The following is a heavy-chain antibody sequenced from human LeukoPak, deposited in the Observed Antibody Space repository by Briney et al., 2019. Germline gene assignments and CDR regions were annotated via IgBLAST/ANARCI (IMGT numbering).Heavy chain of an antibody. V-gene: IGHV3-48*04. D-gene: IGHD1-26*01. CDR3: ARAGAPGYLGAFDI. J-gene: IGHJ3*02. Sequence: GGSLRLPCVASGFTLSTYSMNWVRQAPGKGLEWLSYISSSSGTKTYADSVRGRFTISRDNAKNSLYLQMNSLRAEDTAVYYCARAGAPGYLGAFDIWGQGTMVTVSS. CDR1: GFTLSTYS. CDR2: ISSSSGTK.